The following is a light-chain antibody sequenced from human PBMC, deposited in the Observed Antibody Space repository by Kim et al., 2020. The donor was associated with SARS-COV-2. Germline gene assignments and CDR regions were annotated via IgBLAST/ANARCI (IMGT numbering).Light chain of an antibody. CDR1: QYISSK. J-gene: IGKJ1*01. Sequence: EIVMTQSPATLSVSPGERATLSCRASQYISSKLAWYQQKPGQAPRLLINGASTRATGIPARFSGSGSGTEFTLTISSLQSEDFAVYHCQQYNDWPWTFGQGTKVDIK. V-gene: IGKV3-15*01. CDR2: GAS. CDR3: QQYNDWPWT.